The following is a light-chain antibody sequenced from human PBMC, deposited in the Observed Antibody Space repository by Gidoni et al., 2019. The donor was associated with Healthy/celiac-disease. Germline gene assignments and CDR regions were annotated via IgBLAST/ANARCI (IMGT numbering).Light chain of an antibody. CDR1: QSVSSY. J-gene: IGKJ3*01. CDR3: QQRSNWPPVVT. CDR2: DAS. Sequence: IVLTQSPATLSLSPGERAILSCRASQSVSSYLAWYQQKPGQAPRLLIYDASNRATGIPARFSGSGSGTDFTLTISSLEPEDFAVYYCQQRSNWPPVVTFGPGTKVEIK. V-gene: IGKV3-11*01.